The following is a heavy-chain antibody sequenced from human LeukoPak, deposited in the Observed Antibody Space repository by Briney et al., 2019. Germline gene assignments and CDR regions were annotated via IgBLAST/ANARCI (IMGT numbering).Heavy chain of an antibody. CDR3: AKDDEHGARVF. D-gene: IGHD6-6*01. CDR2: IYYSGST. CDR1: GGSISSYY. Sequence: PSETLSLTCTVSGGSISSYYWSWIRQPPGKGLEWIGYIYYSGSTNYNPSLKSRVTISVDTSKNHFSLKLSSVTAADTAVYCCAKDDEHGARVFWGQGTKVTVSS. J-gene: IGHJ3*01. V-gene: IGHV4-59*01.